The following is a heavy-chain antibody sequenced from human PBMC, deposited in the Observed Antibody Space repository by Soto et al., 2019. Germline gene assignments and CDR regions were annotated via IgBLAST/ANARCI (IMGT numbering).Heavy chain of an antibody. CDR1: GFIFGNYM. J-gene: IGHJ3*02. D-gene: IGHD2-15*01. V-gene: IGHV3-23*01. CDR3: APHVYCSGGTCHYDAFDI. Sequence: EVQLLESGGGLVQPGESLRLSCAVSGFIFGNYMMTWVRQAPGKGLEWVSTIRDSGDSTYYADSVKGRFTISRDNSKNNMYLQMDRLGAEDTAVYYCAPHVYCSGGTCHYDAFDIRGQGAMVTVSS. CDR2: IRDSGDST.